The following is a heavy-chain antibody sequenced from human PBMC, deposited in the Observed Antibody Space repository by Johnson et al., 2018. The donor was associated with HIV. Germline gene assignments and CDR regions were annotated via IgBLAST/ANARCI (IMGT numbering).Heavy chain of an antibody. V-gene: IGHV3-NL1*01. J-gene: IGHJ3*02. CDR2: IYSGGST. CDR3: AKDSSFSYYYSDAFDI. Sequence: HVQLVESGGGVVQPGGSLRLSCAASGFSFSTYGMHWVRQAPGKGLKWVSVIYSGGSTYYADSVKGRFTISRDNSKNTLYLQMNSLRAEDTAVYYCAKDSSFSYYYSDAFDIWGQGTMVTVSS. CDR1: GFSFSTYG. D-gene: IGHD3-10*01.